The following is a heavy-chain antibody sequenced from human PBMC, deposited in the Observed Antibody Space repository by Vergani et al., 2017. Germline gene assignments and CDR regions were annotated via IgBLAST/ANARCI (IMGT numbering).Heavy chain of an antibody. CDR2: ITSSGSYG. Sequence: EVQLVESGGGLVKPGGSLRLSCAASAFTFSSYSMNWVRQAPGKGLEWVSSITSSGSYGYYADSVKGRITIFRDNAKNSLYLQMNSLRAEDTAVYYCARGANWNYFGSGYYMDVWGKGTTVTVSS. CDR1: AFTFSSYS. J-gene: IGHJ6*03. V-gene: IGHV3-21*01. D-gene: IGHD1-7*01. CDR3: ARGANWNYFGSGYYMDV.